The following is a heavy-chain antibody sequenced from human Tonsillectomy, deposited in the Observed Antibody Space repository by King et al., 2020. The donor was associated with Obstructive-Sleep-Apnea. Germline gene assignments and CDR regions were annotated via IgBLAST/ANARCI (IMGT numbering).Heavy chain of an antibody. CDR1: GGTFSSYA. V-gene: IGHV1-69*01. J-gene: IGHJ5*01. CDR3: ARITAAGTGWFDS. CDR2: IIPIFGTA. Sequence: QLVQSGAEVKKPGSSVKVSCKASGGTFSSYAINWVRQAPGQGLEWMGGIIPIFGTANYAQKFQGRVTITADESTSTAYMKLSSLRSEDTAVYYCARITAAGTGWFDSWGQGTLVTVSS. D-gene: IGHD6-13*01.